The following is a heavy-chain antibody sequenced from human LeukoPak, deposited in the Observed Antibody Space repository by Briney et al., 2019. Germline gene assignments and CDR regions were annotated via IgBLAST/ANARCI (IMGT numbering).Heavy chain of an antibody. Sequence: PGGSLRLSCAASGFTVSNNYMSWVRQAPGKGLEWVSISYSDSNTNYADSVKGRFTISRDTSQNTLSPQMNSLRAEGTAVYYCVRKNRDFNAAFDIWGQGTVVTVSS. CDR3: VRKNRDFNAAFDI. V-gene: IGHV3-53*01. D-gene: IGHD1-14*01. CDR1: GFTVSNNY. J-gene: IGHJ3*02. CDR2: SYSDSNT.